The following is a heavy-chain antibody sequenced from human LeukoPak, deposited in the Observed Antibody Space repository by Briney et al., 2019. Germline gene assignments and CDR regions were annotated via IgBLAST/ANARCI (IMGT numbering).Heavy chain of an antibody. CDR1: GGSISSYY. CDR2: IYTSGST. V-gene: IGHV4-4*07. J-gene: IGHJ3*02. Sequence: SETLSLTCTVSGGSISSYYWSWIGQPAGKGLEWIGRIYTSGSTNYNPSLKSRVTISVDKSKNQFSLKLSSVTAADTAVYYCARDPTDTANAFDIWGQGTMVTVSS. D-gene: IGHD5-18*01. CDR3: ARDPTDTANAFDI.